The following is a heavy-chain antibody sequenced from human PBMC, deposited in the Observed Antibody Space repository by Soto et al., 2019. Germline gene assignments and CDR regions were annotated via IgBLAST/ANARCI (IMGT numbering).Heavy chain of an antibody. CDR2: IKQDGSEK. D-gene: IGHD2-15*01. CDR1: GFTFSSYW. Sequence: EVQLVESGGGLVQPGGSLRLSCAASGFTFSSYWMSWVRQAPGKGLEWVANIKQDGSEKYYVDSVKGRFTISRDNAKNSLYLQMNSLRAGDTAVYDCASGGSAALPFDYWGQGTLVTVSS. CDR3: ASGGSAALPFDY. V-gene: IGHV3-7*01. J-gene: IGHJ4*02.